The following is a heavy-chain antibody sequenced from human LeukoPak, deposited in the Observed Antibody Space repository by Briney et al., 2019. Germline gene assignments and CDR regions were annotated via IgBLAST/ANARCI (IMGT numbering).Heavy chain of an antibody. D-gene: IGHD6-19*01. J-gene: IGHJ5*02. CDR2: ISAYNGNT. CDR1: GYTFTSYG. CDR3: ARDGYSSGWYGGSGFDP. V-gene: IGHV1-18*01. Sequence: ASVKVSCKASGYTFTSYGISWVQQAPGQGLEWMGWISAYNGNTNYAQKLQGRVTMTTDTSTSTAYMELSSLRSEDTAVYYCARDGYSSGWYGGSGFDPWGQGTLVTVSS.